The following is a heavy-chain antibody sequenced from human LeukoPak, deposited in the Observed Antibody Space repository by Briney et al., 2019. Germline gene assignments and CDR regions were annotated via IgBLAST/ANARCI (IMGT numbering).Heavy chain of an antibody. V-gene: IGHV3-7*01. D-gene: IGHD6-13*01. CDR3: ARDQGSSWYRAFDY. Sequence: GGSLRLSCAASGFTFSSYWMSWVRQAPGKGPEWVANIKQDGSEKYYVDSVKGRFTISRDNAKNSLYLQMNSLRAEDTAVYYCARDQGSSWYRAFDYWGQGTLVTVSS. CDR2: IKQDGSEK. J-gene: IGHJ4*02. CDR1: GFTFSSYW.